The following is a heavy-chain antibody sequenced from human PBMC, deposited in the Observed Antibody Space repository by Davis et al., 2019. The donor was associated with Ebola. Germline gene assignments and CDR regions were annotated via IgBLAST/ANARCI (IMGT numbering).Heavy chain of an antibody. J-gene: IGHJ4*02. CDR1: GGSISSYY. D-gene: IGHD2-21*02. Sequence: PSETLSLTCTVSGGSISSYYWSWIRQPPGKGLEWIGYIYYSGSTNYNPSLKSRVTISVDTSKNQFSLKLSSVTAADTAVYYCALKGDEGFDYWGQGTLVTVSS. CDR2: IYYSGST. V-gene: IGHV4-59*01. CDR3: ALKGDEGFDY.